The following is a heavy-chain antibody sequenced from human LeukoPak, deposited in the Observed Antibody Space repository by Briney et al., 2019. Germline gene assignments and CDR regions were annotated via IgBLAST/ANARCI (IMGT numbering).Heavy chain of an antibody. CDR3: ARTNPVYGDYDY. D-gene: IGHD4-17*01. Sequence: PGGSLRLSCIDSGFSVNDNYMSWVRQAPGKGLQWVSVLFPDGRTFYGDSVRGRFTISRDLARNTLLLQMHSLRADDTAVHYCARTNPVYGDYDYWGQGTLVTVSS. CDR2: LFPDGRT. V-gene: IGHV3-53*01. CDR1: GFSVNDNY. J-gene: IGHJ4*02.